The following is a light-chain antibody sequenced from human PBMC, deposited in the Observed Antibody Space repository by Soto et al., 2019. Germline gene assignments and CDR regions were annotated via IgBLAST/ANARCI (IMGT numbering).Light chain of an antibody. CDR3: QERSDWYS. CDR2: DVS. J-gene: IGKJ2*01. CDR1: QSVRGC. Sequence: EIVLTQSPATLSLSPGERATLSCRASQSVRGCSAWYQQKPGQPPRLLIYDVSKRATGIPARFSGGGSGTDFTITISSVEHEDFAVYYCQERSDWYSFGQGTKLEI. V-gene: IGKV3-11*01.